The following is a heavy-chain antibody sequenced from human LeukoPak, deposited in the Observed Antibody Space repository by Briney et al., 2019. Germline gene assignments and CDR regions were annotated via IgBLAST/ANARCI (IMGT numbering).Heavy chain of an antibody. Sequence: GGSLRLSCTASGFTFGEYAMSWFRQAPGKGLEWIAFIRSKAYAATTEYAASVKGRFIISRDDSKSIAYLQMNSLKTEDTAVYYCTRESLYYYDSSGRDAFDIWGQGTMVTVSS. CDR3: TRESLYYYDSSGRDAFDI. J-gene: IGHJ3*02. D-gene: IGHD3-22*01. CDR2: IRSKAYAATT. CDR1: GFTFGEYA. V-gene: IGHV3-49*03.